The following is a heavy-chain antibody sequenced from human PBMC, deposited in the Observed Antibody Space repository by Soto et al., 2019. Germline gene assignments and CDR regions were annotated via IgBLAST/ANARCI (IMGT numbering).Heavy chain of an antibody. CDR2: IYPGDSDT. CDR1: GYSFTSYW. V-gene: IGHV5-51*01. D-gene: IGHD6-13*01. J-gene: IGHJ6*02. Sequence: GESLKISCKGSGYSFTSYWIGWVRQMPGKGLERMGIIYPGDSDTRYSPSFQGQVTISADKSISTAYLQWSSLKASDTAMYYCARHVGDSSSWYYYYYGMDVWGQGTTVTVSS. CDR3: ARHVGDSSSWYYYYYGMDV.